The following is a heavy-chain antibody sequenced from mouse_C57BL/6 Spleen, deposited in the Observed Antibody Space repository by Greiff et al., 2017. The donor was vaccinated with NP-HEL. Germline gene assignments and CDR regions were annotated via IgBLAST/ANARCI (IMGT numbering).Heavy chain of an antibody. CDR3: ARGGLSFDY. CDR2: IHPNSGST. J-gene: IGHJ2*01. CDR1: GYTFTSYW. Sequence: QVQLKQPGAELVKPGASVKLSCKASGYTFTSYWMHWVKQRPGQGLEWIGMIHPNSGSTNYNEKFKSKATLTVDKSSSTAYMQLSSLTSEDSAVYYCARGGLSFDYWGQGTTLTVSS. V-gene: IGHV1-64*01. D-gene: IGHD1-1*02.